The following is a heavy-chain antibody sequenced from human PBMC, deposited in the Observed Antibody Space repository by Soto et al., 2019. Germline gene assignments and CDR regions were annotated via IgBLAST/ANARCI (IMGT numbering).Heavy chain of an antibody. D-gene: IGHD3-10*01. CDR1: GHTFTRYV. J-gene: IGHJ4*02. Sequence: ASVKVSCKASGHTFTRYVIHWVRQAPGQRLEWMGWINAGNGNTKYSQKFQDRVTITRDTSASTAYMELSSLRSKDTAVYHCATDPAPFSGINDSHFDSWGRGTLVTVSS. V-gene: IGHV1-3*01. CDR3: ATDPAPFSGINDSHFDS. CDR2: INAGNGNT.